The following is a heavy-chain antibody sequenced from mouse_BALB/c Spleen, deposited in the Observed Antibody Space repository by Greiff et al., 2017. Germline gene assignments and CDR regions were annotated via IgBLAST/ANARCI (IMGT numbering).Heavy chain of an antibody. J-gene: IGHJ2*01. CDR1: GYSITSGYY. D-gene: IGHD2-12*01. CDR2: ISYDGSN. V-gene: IGHV3-6*02. Sequence: VQLQQSGPGLVKPSQSLSLTCSVTGYSITSGYYWNWIRQFPGNKLEWMGYISYDGSNNYNPSLKNRISITRDTSKNQFFLKLNSVTTEDTATYYCARLRLYFDYWGQGTTLTVSS. CDR3: ARLRLYFDY.